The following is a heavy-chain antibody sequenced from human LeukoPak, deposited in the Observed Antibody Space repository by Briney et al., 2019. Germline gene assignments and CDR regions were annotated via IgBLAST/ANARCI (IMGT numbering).Heavy chain of an antibody. D-gene: IGHD3-10*01. CDR2: INHSGST. CDR1: GGSFSSYY. Sequence: PSETLSLTCAVYGGSFSSYYWTWIRQPPGKGLEWIGEINHSGSTNYTPSLKSRVSISVDTSKNQFSLKLSSVTAADTAVYYCARGQRRLPMVQGVGPQIWFDPWGQGTLVTVSS. V-gene: IGHV4-34*01. J-gene: IGHJ5*02. CDR3: ARGQRRLPMVQGVGPQIWFDP.